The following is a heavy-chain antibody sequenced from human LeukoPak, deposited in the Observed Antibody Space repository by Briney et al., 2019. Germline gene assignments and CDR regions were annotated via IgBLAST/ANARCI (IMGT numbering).Heavy chain of an antibody. CDR1: GFTFSTYA. V-gene: IGHV3-30-3*01. J-gene: IGHJ4*02. D-gene: IGHD3-22*01. CDR3: ARDNYYDSSGYFKYYFDY. Sequence: GRSLRLSCAASGFTFSTYAMHWVRQAPGKGLEWVAVISYDGSNKYYADSVKGRFTISRDNSKNTLYLQMNSLRAEDTAVYYCARDNYYDSSGYFKYYFDYWGQGTLVTVSS. CDR2: ISYDGSNK.